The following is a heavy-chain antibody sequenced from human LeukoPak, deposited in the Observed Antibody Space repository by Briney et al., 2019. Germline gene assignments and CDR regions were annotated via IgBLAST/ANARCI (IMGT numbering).Heavy chain of an antibody. CDR1: GGSFSTYH. J-gene: IGHJ6*03. Sequence: SETLSLTCTVSGGSFSTYHWSWIRQPPGKGLDWIGYIYYSGSANYNPSLKSRVTISVDTSKNQFSLKLSSVTAADTAVYYCARTSPSPYYMDVWGKGTTVTISS. CDR3: ARTSPSPYYMDV. CDR2: IYYSGSA. V-gene: IGHV4-59*12.